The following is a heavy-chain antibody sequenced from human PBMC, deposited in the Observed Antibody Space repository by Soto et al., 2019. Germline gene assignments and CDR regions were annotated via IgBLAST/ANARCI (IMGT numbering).Heavy chain of an antibody. Sequence: QVQLVQSGAEVKKPGASVKVSCKASGYTFTGYYMHWVRQAPGQGLEWMGWINPKSGGTNYAQKFQGRVTMTRDTSISTAYMGLSRLRSDDTAVYYCTRVSGSGSYYGYWGQGTLVTVSS. CDR1: GYTFTGYY. V-gene: IGHV1-2*02. J-gene: IGHJ4*02. CDR2: INPKSGGT. CDR3: TRVSGSGSYYGY. D-gene: IGHD3-10*01.